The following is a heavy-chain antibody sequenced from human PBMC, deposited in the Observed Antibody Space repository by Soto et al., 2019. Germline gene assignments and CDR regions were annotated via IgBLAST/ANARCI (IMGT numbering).Heavy chain of an antibody. CDR3: ASQALGLGGSYYYGMDV. CDR1: GYSISSGYY. D-gene: IGHD7-27*01. V-gene: IGHV4-38-2*01. Sequence: PSETLSLTCAVSGYSISSGYYWGWIRQPPGKGLEWIGSIYHSGSTYYNPSLKSRVTISVDTSKNQFSLKLSSVTAADTAVYYCASQALGLGGSYYYGMDVWGQGTTVTV. J-gene: IGHJ6*02. CDR2: IYHSGST.